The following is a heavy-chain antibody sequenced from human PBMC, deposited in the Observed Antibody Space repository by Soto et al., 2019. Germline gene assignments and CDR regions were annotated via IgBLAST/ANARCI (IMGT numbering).Heavy chain of an antibody. Sequence: SVKVSCKASGGTFSSYAISWVRQAPGQGLEWMGGIIPIFGTANYAQKFQGRVTITADESTSTAYMELSSLRSEDTAVYYCARAYYYDSSGYGAFDIWGQGTMVTVSS. J-gene: IGHJ3*02. CDR3: ARAYYYDSSGYGAFDI. CDR2: IIPIFGTA. CDR1: GGTFSSYA. V-gene: IGHV1-69*13. D-gene: IGHD3-22*01.